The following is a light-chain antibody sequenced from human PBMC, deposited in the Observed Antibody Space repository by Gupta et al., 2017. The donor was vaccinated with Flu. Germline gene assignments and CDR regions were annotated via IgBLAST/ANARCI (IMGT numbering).Light chain of an antibody. CDR3: SSSTSTNTLLLI. Sequence: SPLTQPASVSGSPGQSMTISSTGISSDGGDYKNFSWYQQHPGKAPNLMIYYVSYRPSGVSNRFSCSKSGNTASPTTSGLQAEDEADYYCSSSTSTNTLLLIFGGGTRLTVL. J-gene: IGLJ2*01. V-gene: IGLV2-14*03. CDR1: SSDGGDYKN. CDR2: YVS.